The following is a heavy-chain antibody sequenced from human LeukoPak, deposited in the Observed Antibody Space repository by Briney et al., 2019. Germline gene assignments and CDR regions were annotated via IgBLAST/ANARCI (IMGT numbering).Heavy chain of an antibody. CDR3: ARVFSGYSCWFDP. V-gene: IGHV1-69*06. Sequence: SVKVSCKASGGTFSSYAISWVRQAPGQGLEWMGGIIPIFGTTNYAQKFQGRVTITADKSTSTAYMELSSLRAEDTAVYYCARVFSGYSCWFDPWGQGTLVTVSS. CDR1: GGTFSSYA. D-gene: IGHD3-22*01. CDR2: IIPIFGTT. J-gene: IGHJ5*02.